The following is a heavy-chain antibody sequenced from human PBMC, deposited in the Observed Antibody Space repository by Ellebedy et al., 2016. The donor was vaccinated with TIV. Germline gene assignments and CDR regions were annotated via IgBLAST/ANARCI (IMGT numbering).Heavy chain of an antibody. V-gene: IGHV3-33*08. Sequence: GESLKISCAASGFTFGSYGMHWVRQAPGKGLEWVTGLWFDNRYYADSVKGRFTISRDNSKNTLYLQLNSLRTEDTAVYYCARYRNYDILTGYYKGGDVGGMDVWGQGTTVTVSS. D-gene: IGHD3-9*01. CDR1: GFTFGSYG. J-gene: IGHJ6*02. CDR2: LWFDNR. CDR3: ARYRNYDILTGYYKGGDVGGMDV.